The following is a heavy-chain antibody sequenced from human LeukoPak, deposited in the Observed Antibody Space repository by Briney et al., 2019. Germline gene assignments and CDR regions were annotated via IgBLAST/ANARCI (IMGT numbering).Heavy chain of an antibody. V-gene: IGHV3-66*01. Sequence: PGGSLRLSCAASGFTVSSIYMSWVRPAPGGGLGWVSVIYRGGSTYYADSVKGRFTTTRDNSKIRMYLQMNSLRSEYTAVYYSARIEWGASYSWGQRTMVTVS. J-gene: IGHJ3*02. CDR2: IYRGGST. CDR1: GFTVSSIY. CDR3: ARIEWGASYS. D-gene: IGHD1-26*01.